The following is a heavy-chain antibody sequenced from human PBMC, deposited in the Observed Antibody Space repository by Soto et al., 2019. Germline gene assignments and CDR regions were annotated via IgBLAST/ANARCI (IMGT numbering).Heavy chain of an antibody. CDR3: AKDSVPGIAAG. D-gene: IGHD6-13*01. CDR1: GFTVSSNY. Sequence: GSLRLSCAASGFTVSSNYMSWVRQAPGKGLEWVSVIYSGGSTYYADSVKGRFTISRDNSKNTLYLQMNSLRGEDTAVYYCAKDSVPGIAAGWGQGTLVTVSS. V-gene: IGHV3-66*01. CDR2: IYSGGST. J-gene: IGHJ4*02.